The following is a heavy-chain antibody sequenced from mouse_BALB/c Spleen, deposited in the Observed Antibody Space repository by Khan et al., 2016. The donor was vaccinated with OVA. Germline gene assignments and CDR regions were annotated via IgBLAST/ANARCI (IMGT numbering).Heavy chain of an antibody. V-gene: IGHV14-3*02. D-gene: IGHD2-3*01. CDR1: GFNIKDTY. CDR2: IAPANGNT. J-gene: IGHJ1*01. CDR3: ARPSYDPRDFEV. Sequence: VQLQQSGAELVKPGASVKLSCTASGFNIKDTYLHWVKQRPEQGLEWIGRIAPANGNTQYDPKFQGQATLTSDTSSNTAYLQLNSLTSEDTAVYYWARPSYDPRDFEVWGAGTTVTVSS.